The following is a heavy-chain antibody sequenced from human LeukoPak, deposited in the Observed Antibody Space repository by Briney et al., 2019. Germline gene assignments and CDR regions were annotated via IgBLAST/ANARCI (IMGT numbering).Heavy chain of an antibody. D-gene: IGHD3-10*01. J-gene: IGHJ4*02. CDR1: GVSISSGDYS. Sequence: SQTLSLTCAVSGVSISSGDYSWGWLRQPPGKGLEWIGYIYHSGTTYYNPSLKSRGTISLDRSKNQFSLKLTSVTAADTAVYYCAGDFGSGSYRFDYWGQGTLVTVSS. V-gene: IGHV4-30-2*01. CDR2: IYHSGTT. CDR3: AGDFGSGSYRFDY.